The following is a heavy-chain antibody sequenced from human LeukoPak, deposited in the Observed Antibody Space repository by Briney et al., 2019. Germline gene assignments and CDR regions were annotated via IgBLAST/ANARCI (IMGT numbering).Heavy chain of an antibody. J-gene: IGHJ5*01. CDR2: VNGVGSEG. Sequence: PGGSLRLSCAASGFTLNKYYIHWVRQAPGKGLVWVSRVNGVGSEGIYADSVKGRFSIFRDNAKNTVYLQMNSLTAEDTAMYYCVRDWDHYDFDSWGQGTLVTVAS. CDR3: VRDWDHYDFDS. D-gene: IGHD3-16*01. CDR1: GFTLNKYY. V-gene: IGHV3-74*01.